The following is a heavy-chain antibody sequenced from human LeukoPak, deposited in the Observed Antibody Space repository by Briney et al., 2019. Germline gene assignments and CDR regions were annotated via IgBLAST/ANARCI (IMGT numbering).Heavy chain of an antibody. V-gene: IGHV1-2*02. J-gene: IGHJ5*02. CDR1: GYTFSDYY. Sequence: ASVKVSCKTSGYTFSDYYIHWIRQAPGQGLEWVGWINPNSGDTDYAQKFQGRVTVTRDTSISTAYMELGRLRSDDTAVYYCARDKGWFDPWGQGTLVTVSS. CDR2: INPNSGDT. CDR3: ARDKGWFDP.